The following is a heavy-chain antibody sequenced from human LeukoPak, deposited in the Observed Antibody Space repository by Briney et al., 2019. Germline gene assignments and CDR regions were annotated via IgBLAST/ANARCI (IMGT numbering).Heavy chain of an antibody. CDR3: ARRAYDILTGYYIGPNDAFDI. D-gene: IGHD3-9*01. CDR2: IYPGDSDT. J-gene: IGHJ3*02. V-gene: IGHV5-51*01. CDR1: GYSFTSYW. Sequence: GESLKISCKGSGYSFTSYWIGWVRQMPGKSLEWMVIIYPGDSDTRYSPSFQGQVTISADKSISTAYLQWSSLKASDTAMYYKARRAYDILTGYYIGPNDAFDIWGQGTMVTVSS.